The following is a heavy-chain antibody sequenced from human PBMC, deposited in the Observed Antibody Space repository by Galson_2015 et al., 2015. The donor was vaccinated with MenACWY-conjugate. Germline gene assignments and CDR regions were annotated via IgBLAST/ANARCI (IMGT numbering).Heavy chain of an antibody. D-gene: IGHD1-26*01. Sequence: QSGAEVKKPGESLRISCKGSGYRFTSYWINWVRQMPGKGLEWMGRIDPSDSYTDYSPSFQGHVTISADKSINTAYLQWSSLKASDTAIYYCARLAGANYYHYYMDVWGKGTTVTVSS. CDR1: GYRFTSYW. CDR2: IDPSDSYT. V-gene: IGHV5-10-1*01. J-gene: IGHJ6*03. CDR3: ARLAGANYYHYYMDV.